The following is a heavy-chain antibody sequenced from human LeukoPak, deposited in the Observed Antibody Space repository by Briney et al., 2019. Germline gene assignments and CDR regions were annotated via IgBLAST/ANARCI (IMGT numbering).Heavy chain of an antibody. D-gene: IGHD3-10*01. CDR1: GFTFSSYS. J-gene: IGHJ3*02. V-gene: IGHV3-48*01. CDR3: TTDLQSHGSGNVVREFGMNAFDI. CDR2: ISSSSSTI. Sequence: GGPLRLSCAASGFTFSSYSMNWVRQAPGKGLEWVSYISSSSSTIYYADSVKGRFTISRDNAKNSLYLQMNSLRAQDTAVYYCTTDLQSHGSGNVVREFGMNAFDIWGQGTMVTVSS.